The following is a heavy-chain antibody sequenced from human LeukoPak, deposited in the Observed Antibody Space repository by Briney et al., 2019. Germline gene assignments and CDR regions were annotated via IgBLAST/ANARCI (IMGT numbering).Heavy chain of an antibody. CDR1: GYTFTSYG. CDR2: ISAFNGNT. D-gene: IGHD3-9*01. J-gene: IGHJ4*02. Sequence: ASVKVSCKASGYTFTSYGISWVRQAPGQGLEWMGWISAFNGNTNYVQKLQGRVTMTTDTSTSTAYMELRSLRSDDTAVYYCARAFYDILTGYYSTFDYWGQGTLVTVSS. CDR3: ARAFYDILTGYYSTFDY. V-gene: IGHV1-18*04.